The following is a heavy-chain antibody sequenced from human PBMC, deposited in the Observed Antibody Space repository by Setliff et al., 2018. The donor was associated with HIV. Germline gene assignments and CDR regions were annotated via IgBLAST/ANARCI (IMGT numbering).Heavy chain of an antibody. V-gene: IGHV4-38-2*01. CDR3: ARPRRVRSGAWYWFEI. CDR1: GYSINSGFS. Sequence: ASETLSLTCAASGYSINSGFSRAWIRQPPGQGPQWIGSISQSGSIYYHPSLQSRVTISVDSSKNQFSLNLFSVTAADTAVYYCARPRRVRSGAWYWFEIWGQGTLVTVSS. J-gene: IGHJ5*02. D-gene: IGHD2-21*02. CDR2: ISQSGSI.